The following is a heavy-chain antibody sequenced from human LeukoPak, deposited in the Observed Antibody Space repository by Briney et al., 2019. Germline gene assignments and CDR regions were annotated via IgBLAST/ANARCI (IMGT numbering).Heavy chain of an antibody. CDR3: ARGLSIEVVPDPYPYYFDS. V-gene: IGHV3-30*04. D-gene: IGHD2-2*01. CDR1: GFTFSSYA. CDR2: ISYDGNKK. Sequence: GGSLRLSCAASGFTFSSYAIHWVRQAPGKGLEWVTVISYDGNKKNSADSVKGRFTISRDNSKNTLYLEMNSLRAEDTAVYYCARGLSIEVVPDPYPYYFDSWGQGTLVTVSS. J-gene: IGHJ4*02.